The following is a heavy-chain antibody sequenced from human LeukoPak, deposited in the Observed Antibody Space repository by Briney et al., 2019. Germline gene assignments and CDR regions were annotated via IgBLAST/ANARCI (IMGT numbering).Heavy chain of an antibody. CDR2: INPNSGGT. CDR3: ARYEAGDYMDV. Sequence: ASVKVSCKASGYTFTGYYMHWVRQAPGQGLEWMGWINPNSGGTNYAQKFQGRVTMTRNTSINTAYMELSSLRSEDTAVYYCARYEAGDYMDVWGKGTTVTISS. V-gene: IGHV1-2*02. CDR1: GYTFTGYY. D-gene: IGHD6-19*01. J-gene: IGHJ6*03.